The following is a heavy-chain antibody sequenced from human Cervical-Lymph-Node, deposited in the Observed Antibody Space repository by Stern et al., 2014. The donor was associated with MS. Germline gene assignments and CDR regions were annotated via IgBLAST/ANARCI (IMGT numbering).Heavy chain of an antibody. V-gene: IGHV3-33*05. J-gene: IGHJ3*01. Sequence: VQLVESGGGVVQPGRSLRLSCAASGFTFSGHGLHWVRQAPGKGLEWVALISYDGSNKWYADSVKGRFTISRDTAGNKMFLKMNNLRLEDTAVYYCARDGPPYDHKGRGDAFDVWGQGAMVTVSS. CDR2: ISYDGSNK. CDR3: ARDGPPYDHKGRGDAFDV. D-gene: IGHD3-22*01. CDR1: GFTFSGHG.